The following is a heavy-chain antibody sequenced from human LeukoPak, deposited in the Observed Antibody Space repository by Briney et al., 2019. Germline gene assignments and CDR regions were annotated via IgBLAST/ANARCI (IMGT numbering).Heavy chain of an antibody. J-gene: IGHJ4*02. D-gene: IGHD2-2*01. CDR3: ARGGYCSSTSCYGYASAFDY. V-gene: IGHV1-69*01. CDR2: MIPIFGTA. CDR1: GGTFSSYA. Sequence: ASVKVSCKASGGTFSSYAISWVRQPPGQGLEWMGEMIPIFGTANYAQKFQGRVTITADESTSTAYMELSSLRSEDTAVYYCARGGYCSSTSCYGYASAFDYWGQGTLVTVSS.